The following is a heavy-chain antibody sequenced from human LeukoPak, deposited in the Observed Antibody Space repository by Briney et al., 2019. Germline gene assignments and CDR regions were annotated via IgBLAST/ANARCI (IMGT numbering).Heavy chain of an antibody. CDR3: ARGKYSFDY. J-gene: IGHJ4*02. CDR2: MYYSGNT. CDR1: VDSISGYY. V-gene: IGHV4-59*01. Sequence: SETLSLTCTVSVDSISGYYWSWIRQPPGKGLEWIGYMYYSGNTNYNPSLKSRLTTSLDTSKNQFSLKLSSVTAADTAVYYCARGKYSFDYWGQGTLVTVSS.